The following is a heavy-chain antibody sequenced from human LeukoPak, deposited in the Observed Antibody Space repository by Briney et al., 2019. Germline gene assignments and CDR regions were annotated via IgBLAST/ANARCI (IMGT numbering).Heavy chain of an antibody. J-gene: IGHJ4*02. CDR2: INQEETEN. CDR1: GFTFSEFW. Sequence: GGSLRLSCATSGFTFSEFWMSWVRQAPGKGLEWVADINQEETENYYVDSVRGRFTISRDNAKNTLYLQMNSLRAEDTAVYYCARAPMVRANVVDYWGQGTLVTVSS. D-gene: IGHD4/OR15-4a*01. CDR3: ARAPMVRANVVDY. V-gene: IGHV3-7*01.